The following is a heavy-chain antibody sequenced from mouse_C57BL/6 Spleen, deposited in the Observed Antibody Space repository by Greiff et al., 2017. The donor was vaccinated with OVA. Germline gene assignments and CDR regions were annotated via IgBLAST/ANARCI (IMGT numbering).Heavy chain of an antibody. J-gene: IGHJ3*01. D-gene: IGHD2-4*01. Sequence: EVMLVESGGGLVKPGGSLKLSCADSGFTFSSYAMSWFRQTPETRLAWVSTISDGGSYTYYPDNVKGRFTISRDNAKNNLYLQMSHLKSEDTAMYYCARDEDYDGFAYWGQGTLVTVSA. CDR2: ISDGGSYT. CDR3: ARDEDYDGFAY. V-gene: IGHV5-4*01. CDR1: GFTFSSYA.